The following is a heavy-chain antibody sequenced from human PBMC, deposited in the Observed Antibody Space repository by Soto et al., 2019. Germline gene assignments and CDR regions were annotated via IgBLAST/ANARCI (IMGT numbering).Heavy chain of an antibody. V-gene: IGHV3-30-3*01. CDR3: ARDKRDLRFLEWSYYFAY. Sequence: QVQLVESGGGVVQPGRSLRLSCRASGFTFSSYAMHWVRQAPGKGLEWVAVISYDGSNKYYADSVKGRFTISRDNSKNTLYLQMNSLRAEDTAVYYCARDKRDLRFLEWSYYFAYWGQGTLVTVSS. J-gene: IGHJ4*02. CDR1: GFTFSSYA. CDR2: ISYDGSNK. D-gene: IGHD3-3*01.